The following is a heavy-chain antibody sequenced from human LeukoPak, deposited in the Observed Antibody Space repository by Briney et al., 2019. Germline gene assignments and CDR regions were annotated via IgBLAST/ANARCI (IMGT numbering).Heavy chain of an antibody. D-gene: IGHD3-22*01. CDR2: ISGSGGST. CDR3: AKESIPYYYDSSGYYYGYFDY. Sequence: GGSLRPSCAASGFTFSSYAMSWVRQAPGKGLEWVSAISGSGGSTYYADSVKGRFTISRDNSKNTLYLQMNSLRAEDTAVYYCAKESIPYYYDSSGYYYGYFDYWGQGTLVTVSS. CDR1: GFTFSSYA. V-gene: IGHV3-23*01. J-gene: IGHJ4*02.